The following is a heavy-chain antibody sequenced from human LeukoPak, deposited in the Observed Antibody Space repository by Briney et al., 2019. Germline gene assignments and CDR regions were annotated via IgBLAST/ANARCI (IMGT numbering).Heavy chain of an antibody. CDR2: TYYRSKWYN. CDR1: GDSVSSNSAA. V-gene: IGHV6-1*01. Sequence: SQTLSLACAISGDSVSSNSAAWNWIRQSPSRGLEWLGRTYYRSKWYNDYAVSVKSRITINPDTSKNQFSLQLNSVTPEDTAVYYCARAPRYYYDSSGYPETSYFDYWGQGTLVTVSS. D-gene: IGHD3-22*01. CDR3: ARAPRYYYDSSGYPETSYFDY. J-gene: IGHJ4*02.